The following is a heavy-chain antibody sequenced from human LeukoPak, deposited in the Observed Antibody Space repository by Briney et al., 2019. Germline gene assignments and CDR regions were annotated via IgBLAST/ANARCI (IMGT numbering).Heavy chain of an antibody. CDR2: ISYDGSNK. CDR3: ARVWSAFDV. J-gene: IGHJ3*01. D-gene: IGHD3-3*01. Sequence: GGSLRLSCAASGFTFSSYAMHWVRQAPGKGLEWVAVISYDGSNKYYADSVKGRFTISRDNAKNSVYLQMNSLRAEDTAVYYCARVWSAFDVWGQGTMVTVSS. CDR1: GFTFSSYA. V-gene: IGHV3-30-3*01.